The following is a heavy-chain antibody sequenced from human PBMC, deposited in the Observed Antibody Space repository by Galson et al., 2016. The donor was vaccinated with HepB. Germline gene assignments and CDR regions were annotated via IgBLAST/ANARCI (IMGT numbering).Heavy chain of an antibody. CDR2: IFWDDYK. D-gene: IGHD1-26*01. CDR1: GFSLRNNGEG. Sequence: PALVKPTQTLTLTCTFSGFSLRNNGEGVGWIRQPPGKALEWLAIIFWDDYKRYSPSLKSRLAIMKETSKNLMVLTMTNVDPVDTATYYCVHRVQIGSYFPDWGQGTLVTVSS. J-gene: IGHJ4*02. CDR3: VHRVQIGSYFPD. V-gene: IGHV2-5*02.